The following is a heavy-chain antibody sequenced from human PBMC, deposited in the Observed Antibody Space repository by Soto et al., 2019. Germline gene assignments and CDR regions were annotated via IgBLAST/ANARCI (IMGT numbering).Heavy chain of an antibody. CDR1: GGSISSGDYY. D-gene: IGHD3-3*01. CDR3: ARVGYDFWSGYYHFDY. J-gene: IGHJ4*02. CDR2: IYYSGST. V-gene: IGHV4-30-4*01. Sequence: LSLTCTVSGGSISSGDYYWSWIRQPPGKGLEWIGYIYYSGSTYYNPSLKSRVTISVDTSKNQFSLKLSSVTAADTAVYYCARVGYDFWSGYYHFDYWGQGTLVTVSS.